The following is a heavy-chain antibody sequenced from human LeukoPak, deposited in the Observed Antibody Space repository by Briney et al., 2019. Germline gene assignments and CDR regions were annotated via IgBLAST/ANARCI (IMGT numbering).Heavy chain of an antibody. CDR2: VSGSGGST. D-gene: IGHD6-6*01. J-gene: IGHJ4*02. Sequence: PGGSLRLSCEASGFTFSNFAMSWARQAPGEGLEWVSSVSGSGGSTYYADSVKGRFTISRDNSKNTLYLQMNSLRAEDTAMYYCAKGGYSSSSPIDYWGQGTLVTVSS. V-gene: IGHV3-23*01. CDR3: AKGGYSSSSPIDY. CDR1: GFTFSNFA.